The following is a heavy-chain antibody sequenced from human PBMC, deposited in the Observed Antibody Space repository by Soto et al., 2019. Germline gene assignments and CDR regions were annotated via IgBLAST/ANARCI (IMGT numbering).Heavy chain of an antibody. CDR2: IYYSGST. Sequence: TSETLSLTCTVSGGSISSYYWSWIRQPPGKGLEWIGYIYYSGSTNYNPSLKSRVTISVDTSKNQFSLKLSSVTAADTAVYYCAKGAHGYYYYMDVWGKGTTVTVSS. CDR3: AKGAHGYYYYMDV. J-gene: IGHJ6*03. CDR1: GGSISSYY. V-gene: IGHV4-59*08.